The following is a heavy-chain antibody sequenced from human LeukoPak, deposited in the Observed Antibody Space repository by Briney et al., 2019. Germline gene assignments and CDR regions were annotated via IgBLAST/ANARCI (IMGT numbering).Heavy chain of an antibody. J-gene: IGHJ3*02. D-gene: IGHD3-10*01. Sequence: GGSLRLSCAASGFTFSNYGMHWVRQAPGKGLEWVAVIWYDGSNKYYGDSVKGRFTISRDNSKNTLYLQMSSLRAEDTAVYYCARAGEGFDTWGQGTKVTVSS. CDR1: GFTFSNYG. CDR3: ARAGEGFDT. CDR2: IWYDGSNK. V-gene: IGHV3-33*01.